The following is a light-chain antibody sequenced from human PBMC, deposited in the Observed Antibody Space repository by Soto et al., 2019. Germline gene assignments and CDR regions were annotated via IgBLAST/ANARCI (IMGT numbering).Light chain of an antibody. CDR1: QSVGSY. J-gene: IGKJ1*01. CDR3: QQYGSSPIT. CDR2: DAS. V-gene: IGKV3-20*01. Sequence: ERVMTQSPATLSASPGERVTLSCRASQSVGSYLAWYQQKPGQAPRLLIYDASSRAPGVPARFSGSGSGTDFTLTISSLEPEDFAVYYCQQYGSSPITFGQGTKVDI.